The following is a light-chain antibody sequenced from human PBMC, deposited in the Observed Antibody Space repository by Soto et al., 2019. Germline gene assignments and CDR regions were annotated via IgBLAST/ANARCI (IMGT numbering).Light chain of an antibody. V-gene: IGKV3-11*01. Sequence: EIVLTQSPATLSLSPGERATLSCRASQNVGSYIAWYQQKPGQAPRLLIYDASNRDTGIPDRFSGSGSGTDFNRTISSLQPEDFATYYCRQRSTWSTCGQGTRLDIK. CDR3: RQRSTWST. CDR2: DAS. J-gene: IGKJ5*01. CDR1: QNVGSY.